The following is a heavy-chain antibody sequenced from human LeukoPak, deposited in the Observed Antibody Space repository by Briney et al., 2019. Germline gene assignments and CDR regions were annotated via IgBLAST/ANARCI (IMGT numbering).Heavy chain of an antibody. V-gene: IGHV3-23*01. CDR1: AFTFSNYA. CDR3: AKTRGVDWSYDY. D-gene: IGHD3-9*01. J-gene: IGHJ4*02. CDR2: INGGGSTT. Sequence: PGGCLRLSCAASAFTFSNYAMSWVRQAPGKGLEWVSVINGGGSTTYYADSVKGRFTISRDTSKNTLYLQMNSLRAEDTAVYYCAKTRGVDWSYDYWGQGTLVTVSS.